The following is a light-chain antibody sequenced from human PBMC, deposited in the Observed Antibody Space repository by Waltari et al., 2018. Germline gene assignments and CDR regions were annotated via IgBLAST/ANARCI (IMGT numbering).Light chain of an antibody. CDR2: AAS. Sequence: DIQMTQSPSSLSASVGDRVTITCRASQTISSYLAWYQQKPGKVPKLLIYAASSLESGVPSRFSRSGSGTEFTLTISSLQPEDFATYYCQQHNSHPLTFGGGTKVEIK. CDR1: QTISSY. J-gene: IGKJ4*01. CDR3: QQHNSHPLT. V-gene: IGKV1-17*03.